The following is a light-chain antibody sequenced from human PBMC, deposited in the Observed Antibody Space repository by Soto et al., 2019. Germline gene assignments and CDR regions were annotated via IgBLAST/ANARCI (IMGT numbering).Light chain of an antibody. J-gene: IGKJ2*01. CDR3: QQYDSSPYT. CDR1: QTINSW. V-gene: IGKV1-5*03. Sequence: DIQMTQSPSTLSASVGDRVTITCRASQTINSWLAWYQQRPGKAPRLLIYKASTLESGVPSRFSGSGSGTEFTLTISTLQPDDFATYSCQQYDSSPYTFGQGTKLDI. CDR2: KAS.